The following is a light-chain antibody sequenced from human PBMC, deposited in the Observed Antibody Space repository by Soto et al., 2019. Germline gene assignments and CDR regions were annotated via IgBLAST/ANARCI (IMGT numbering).Light chain of an antibody. CDR1: QSVSSSY. Sequence: EIVLTQSPGNLSFSPGERATLSCSASQSVSSSYLAWYQQKPGQAPRLLIYGESSRATGIPARFSGSGSGTDFTLTISRLEPEDFAVYYCKQYGSSPWTFGQWTKLDIK. V-gene: IGKV3-20*01. CDR2: GES. J-gene: IGKJ1*01. CDR3: KQYGSSPWT.